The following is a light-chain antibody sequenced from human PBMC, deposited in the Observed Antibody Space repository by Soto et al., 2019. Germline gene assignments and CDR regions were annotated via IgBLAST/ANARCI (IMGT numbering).Light chain of an antibody. Sequence: EIVLTQSPATLSLSPGERATLSCRASQSVGTYLAWYQHKPGQAPRLLIYDASNRATGFPARFSGGGSGTDFTLTISSLEPEDCAVYYCQGRSNWAWTFGQGTKVEIK. J-gene: IGKJ1*01. CDR3: QGRSNWAWT. V-gene: IGKV3-11*01. CDR1: QSVGTY. CDR2: DAS.